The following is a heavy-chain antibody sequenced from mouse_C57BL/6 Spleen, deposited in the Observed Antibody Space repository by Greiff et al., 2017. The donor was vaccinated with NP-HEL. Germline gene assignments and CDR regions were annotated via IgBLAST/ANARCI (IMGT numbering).Heavy chain of an antibody. CDR1: GYSFTDYN. CDR2: INPNYGTT. J-gene: IGHJ1*03. Sequence: VQLKQSGPELVKPGASVKISCKASGYSFTDYNMNWVKQSNGKSLEWIGVINPNYGTTSYNQQFKGKATLTVDQSSSTADMQLNSLTSEDSAVYDCARRDGSSYWYFDVWGTGTTVTVSS. D-gene: IGHD1-1*01. V-gene: IGHV1-39*01. CDR3: ARRDGSSYWYFDV.